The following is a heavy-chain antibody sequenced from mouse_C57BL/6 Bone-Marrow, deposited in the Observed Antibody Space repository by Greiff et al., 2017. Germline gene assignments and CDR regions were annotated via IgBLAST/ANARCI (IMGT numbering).Heavy chain of an antibody. CDR1: GFTFSDYY. J-gene: IGHJ3*01. Sequence: EVQLQESEGGLVQPGSSMKLSCTASGFTFSDYYMAWVRQVPEKGLEWVANINYDGSSTYYLDSLKSRFIISRDNAKNILYLQMSSLKSEDTATYYCAREAEYDYDGTLAYWGQGTLVTVSA. V-gene: IGHV5-16*01. CDR2: INYDGSST. CDR3: AREAEYDYDGTLAY. D-gene: IGHD2-4*01.